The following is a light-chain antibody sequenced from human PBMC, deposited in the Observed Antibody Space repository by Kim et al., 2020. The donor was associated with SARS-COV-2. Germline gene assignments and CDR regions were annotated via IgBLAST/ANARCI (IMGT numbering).Light chain of an antibody. J-gene: IGKJ1*01. CDR2: GAS. V-gene: IGKV1-9*01. Sequence: SVGDRVTITCRASQNVATYLAWYRQKPGKAPELLIYGASTLQSGVPSRFSGSGYGTEFTLTISSLQPEDFASYYCQQLSSYPRTFGQVTKVDIK. CDR1: QNVATY. CDR3: QQLSSYPRT.